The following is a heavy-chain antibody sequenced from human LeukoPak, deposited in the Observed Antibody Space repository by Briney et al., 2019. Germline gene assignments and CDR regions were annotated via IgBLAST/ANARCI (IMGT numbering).Heavy chain of an antibody. CDR2: ISGSGGST. V-gene: IGHV3-23*01. CDR3: ATPGVWYSSGWFPLDY. CDR1: GFTFSSYA. Sequence: GGSLRLSCAASGFTFSSYAMSWVRQAPGKGLEWVSAISGSGGSTYYADSVKGRFTISRDNSKNTLYLQMNSLRAEDTAVYCCATPGVWYSSGWFPLDYWGQGTLVTVSS. J-gene: IGHJ4*02. D-gene: IGHD6-19*01.